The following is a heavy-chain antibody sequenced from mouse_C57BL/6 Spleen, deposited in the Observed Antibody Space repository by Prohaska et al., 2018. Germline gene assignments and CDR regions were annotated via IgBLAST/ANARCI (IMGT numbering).Heavy chain of an antibody. Sequence: DVQLQESGPGLVKPSQSLSLTCSVTGYSITSGYYWNWIRQFPGNKLEWMGYISYDGSNNYNPSFKNRISITRDTSKNQFFLKLNSVTTEDTATYYCAREYDYDGFDYWGQGTTLTVSS. CDR3: AREYDYDGFDY. CDR1: GYSITSGYY. D-gene: IGHD2-4*01. J-gene: IGHJ2*01. V-gene: IGHV3-6*01. CDR2: ISYDGSN.